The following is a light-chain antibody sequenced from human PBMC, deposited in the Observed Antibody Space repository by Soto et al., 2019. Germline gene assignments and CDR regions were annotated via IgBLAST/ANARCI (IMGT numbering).Light chain of an antibody. J-gene: IGLJ1*01. CDR2: EVS. Sequence: SVLTQPPSASGSPGQSVTISCTGTSSDVGGYNYVSWYQQHPGKAPKLMIYEVSKRPSGVPDRFSGSKSGNTASLTVSGLQAEDEADYYCSSYAGSNNFDVFGTGTKVTV. CDR3: SSYAGSNNFDV. V-gene: IGLV2-8*01. CDR1: SSDVGGYNY.